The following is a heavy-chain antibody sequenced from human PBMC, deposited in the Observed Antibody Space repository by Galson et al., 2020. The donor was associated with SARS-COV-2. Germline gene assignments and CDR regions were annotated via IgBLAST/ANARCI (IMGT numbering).Heavy chain of an antibody. CDR3: LSYSSTRQNY. CDR1: GFIFSDYA. J-gene: IGHJ4*02. V-gene: IGHV3-64D*06. D-gene: IGHD2-2*01. Sequence: GGSLRLSCSASGFIFSDYAMNWVRQAPGKGLEYVSAISSNGATSFYADSVNGRFTMSRDNSKNMFYLQMTALRLEDTAFYYCLSYSSTRQNYGGQGTLVTVSS. CDR2: ISSNGATS.